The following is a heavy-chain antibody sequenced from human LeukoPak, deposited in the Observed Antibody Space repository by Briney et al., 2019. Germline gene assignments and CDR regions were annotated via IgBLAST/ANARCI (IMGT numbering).Heavy chain of an antibody. CDR3: ARDANPGYSSSRYQGY. CDR2: ISYDGRNT. Sequence: PGGSLRLSCAASGFTFRNYAMHWVRQAPGKGLEWVAIISYDGRNTYYSDSVKGRFTISRDNSKNTLYLQMNSLRAEDTAVYYCARDANPGYSSSRYQGYWGQGTLVTVSS. J-gene: IGHJ4*02. CDR1: GFTFRNYA. V-gene: IGHV3-30*07. D-gene: IGHD6-13*01.